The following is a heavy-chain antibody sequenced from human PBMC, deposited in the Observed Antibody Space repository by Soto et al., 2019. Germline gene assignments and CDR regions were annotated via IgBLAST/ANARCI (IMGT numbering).Heavy chain of an antibody. CDR1: GYTFTSYG. CDR2: ISAYNGNT. Sequence: ASVKVSCKASGYTFTSYGISWVRQAPGQGLEWMGWISAYNGNTNYAQKLQGRVTMTTDTSTSTAYMELRSLRSDDTAVYYCAREASGGSGSLDCFDPWGQGTLVTVSS. CDR3: AREASGGSGSLDCFDP. D-gene: IGHD3-10*01. V-gene: IGHV1-18*01. J-gene: IGHJ5*02.